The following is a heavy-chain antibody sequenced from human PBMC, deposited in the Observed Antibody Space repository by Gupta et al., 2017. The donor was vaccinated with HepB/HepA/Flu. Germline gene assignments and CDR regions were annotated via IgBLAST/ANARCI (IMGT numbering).Heavy chain of an antibody. D-gene: IGHD3-10*01. CDR1: GFTFSSYS. CDR3: ARAGFRNFDI. CDR2: ISSSSSTI. Sequence: EVQLVESGGGLVQPGGSLRLSCAASGFTFSSYSMNWVRQAPGKGLEWVSYISSSSSTIYYADSVKGRFTISRDNAKNSLYLQINSLRDEDTAVYYCARAGFRNFDIWGQGTMVTVSS. V-gene: IGHV3-48*02. J-gene: IGHJ3*02.